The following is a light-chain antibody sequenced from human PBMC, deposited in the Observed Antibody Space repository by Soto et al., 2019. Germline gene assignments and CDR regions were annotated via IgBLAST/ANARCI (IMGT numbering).Light chain of an antibody. V-gene: IGKV1-9*01. Sequence: IQLTQSPSSLSASVGDRVTITWRASQGISSYLAWYQQKPGKAPKLLIYAASTLQSGVPSRFSGSGSGTDFTLTISSLQPEDFATYYCQQLNTYPRTFGQGTKVEIK. CDR1: QGISSY. CDR2: AAS. CDR3: QQLNTYPRT. J-gene: IGKJ1*01.